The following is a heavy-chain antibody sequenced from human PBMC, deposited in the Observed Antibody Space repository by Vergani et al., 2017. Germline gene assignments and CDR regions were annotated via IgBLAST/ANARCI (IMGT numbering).Heavy chain of an antibody. Sequence: DVHLAESGGGFFQPGGSLGLSCSASGFSFNSYWMHWVRQVPGKGLLWVSRIKGDGSITAYADSVKGRFTISRDNAQNTLYLQMNSLRVEDTGVYYCARAXCIETCYMSNWLDSWGQGTLVTVSS. CDR2: IKGDGSIT. CDR3: ARAXCIETCYMSNWLDS. V-gene: IGHV3-74*03. D-gene: IGHD3-9*01. J-gene: IGHJ5*01. CDR1: GFSFNSYW.